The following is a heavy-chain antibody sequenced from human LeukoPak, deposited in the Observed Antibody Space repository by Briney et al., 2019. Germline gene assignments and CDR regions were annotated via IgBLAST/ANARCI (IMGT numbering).Heavy chain of an antibody. J-gene: IGHJ4*02. CDR2: IFHTGNA. CDR3: ARDLRAVFDY. V-gene: IGHV4-38-2*02. D-gene: IGHD3-9*01. CDR1: GSSISSGYY. Sequence: PSESLSLTCTVSGSSISSGYYWGWIRQPPGKGLEWIGSIFHTGNAYYNPSLKSRVTVSVDASMKQFSLKLSSVTAADTAVYYCARDLRAVFDYWGQGTLVTVSS.